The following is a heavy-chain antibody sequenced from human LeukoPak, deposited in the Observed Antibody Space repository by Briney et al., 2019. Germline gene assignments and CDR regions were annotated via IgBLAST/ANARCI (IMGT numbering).Heavy chain of an antibody. CDR3: AREGGYDILTGYQDY. D-gene: IGHD3-9*01. V-gene: IGHV1-18*01. Sequence: ASVKVSCKASGYTFNSYGISWVRQAPGQGLEWMGWISGYSGNTNYAQKLQGRVTMTTDTSTSTAYMDLRSLRSDDTAVYYCAREGGYDILTGYQDYWGQGTLVTVSS. J-gene: IGHJ4*02. CDR1: GYTFNSYG. CDR2: ISGYSGNT.